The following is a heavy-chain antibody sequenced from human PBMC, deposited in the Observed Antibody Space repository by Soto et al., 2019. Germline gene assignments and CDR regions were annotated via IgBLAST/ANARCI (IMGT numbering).Heavy chain of an antibody. Sequence: EEQVSESGGGLVQPGGSLRLSCAASGFNFNTFAMSWIRQAPGKGLEWVSHISSSGGSRDYADSVRGRFTISRDNSKNLLFLQMNSLREDDTAIYYCARGHSTDCSSGVCSFYYHYQMDVWGPGTTVTVSS. V-gene: IGHV3-23*01. CDR3: ARGHSTDCSSGVCSFYYHYQMDV. CDR1: GFNFNTFA. J-gene: IGHJ6*02. CDR2: ISSSGGSR. D-gene: IGHD2-8*01.